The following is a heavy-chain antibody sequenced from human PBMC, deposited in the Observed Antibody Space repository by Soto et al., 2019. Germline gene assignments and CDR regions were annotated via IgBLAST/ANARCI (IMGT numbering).Heavy chain of an antibody. J-gene: IGHJ6*02. V-gene: IGHV4-39*01. CDR3: ARPSMDSSGLYYYGMDV. CDR1: GGSISSSSYY. D-gene: IGHD3-22*01. Sequence: PSETLSLTCTVSGGSISSSSYYWGWIRQPPGRGLEWIGSIYYSGSTYYNPSLKSRVTISVDTSKNQFSLKLSSVTAADTAVYYCARPSMDSSGLYYYGMDVWGQGTTVTVSS. CDR2: IYYSGST.